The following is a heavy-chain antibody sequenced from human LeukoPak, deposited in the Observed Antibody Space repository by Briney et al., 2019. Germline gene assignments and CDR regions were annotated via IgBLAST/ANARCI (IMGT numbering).Heavy chain of an antibody. CDR3: ASSAGIAVADSHDAFDI. J-gene: IGHJ3*02. CDR1: GYTFTSYY. CDR2: MNPNSGNT. D-gene: IGHD6-19*01. Sequence: ASVKVSCKAPGYTFTSYYMHWVRQAPGQGLEWMGWMNPNSGNTGYAQKFQGRVTMTRNTSISTAYMELSSLRSEDTAVYYCASSAGIAVADSHDAFDIWGQGTMVTVSS. V-gene: IGHV1-8*02.